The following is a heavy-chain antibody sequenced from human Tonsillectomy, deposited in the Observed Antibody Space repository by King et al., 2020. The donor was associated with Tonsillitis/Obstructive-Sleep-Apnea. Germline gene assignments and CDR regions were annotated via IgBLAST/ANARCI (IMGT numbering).Heavy chain of an antibody. CDR3: ARVRGIVGLADY. CDR1: GFSFSTSA. J-gene: IGHJ4*02. Sequence: QVQLVESGGGVVQPGRSLRLSCAASGFSFSTSAMHWVRQAPGKGLEWVAVISYDGSNKQYADSMKGRFTISRDNSKNTLFLDMDTLRIEDTAVYYCARVRGIVGLADYWGQGTLVTVSS. D-gene: IGHD1-26*01. CDR2: ISYDGSNK. V-gene: IGHV3-30*04.